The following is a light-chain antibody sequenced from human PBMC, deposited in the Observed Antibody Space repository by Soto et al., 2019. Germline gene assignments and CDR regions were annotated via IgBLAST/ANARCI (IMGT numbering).Light chain of an antibody. Sequence: QSVLTQPASVSGSPGQSITISCTGTRSDVGGYNYVSWYQKHPGKAPRLMIYDVSNRPSGVSSRFSGSKSGNTASLTISGLQAEDEADYYCSSYTKTITLVFGGGTKLTVL. V-gene: IGLV2-14*01. J-gene: IGLJ3*02. CDR1: RSDVGGYNY. CDR2: DVS. CDR3: SSYTKTITLV.